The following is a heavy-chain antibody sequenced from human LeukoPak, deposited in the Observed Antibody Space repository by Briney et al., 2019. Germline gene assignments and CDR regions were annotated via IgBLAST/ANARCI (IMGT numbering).Heavy chain of an antibody. CDR1: GFTVSSNY. Sequence: GGSLRLSCAVSGFTVSSNYMGWVRQAPGKGLEWVSAISGSGGSAYYADSVKGRFTISRDNSKNTLYLQMNSLRAEDTAVYYCAKDFLAAAEEADAFDIWGQGTMVTVSS. D-gene: IGHD6-13*01. V-gene: IGHV3-23*01. CDR2: ISGSGGSA. J-gene: IGHJ3*02. CDR3: AKDFLAAAEEADAFDI.